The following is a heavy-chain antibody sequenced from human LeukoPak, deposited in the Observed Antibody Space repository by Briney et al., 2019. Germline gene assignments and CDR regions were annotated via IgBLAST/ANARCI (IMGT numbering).Heavy chain of an antibody. Sequence: GGSLRLSCAASGFMFSSYAMNWVRQVPGKGLEWASTISNTGASTYYADSVKGRFTISRDNPKSTLYLQMDSLRAEDTAVFYCARGDFGVVRPFDFWGQGTLVTVSS. CDR1: GFMFSSYA. V-gene: IGHV3-23*01. CDR3: ARGDFGVVRPFDF. D-gene: IGHD3-3*01. CDR2: ISNTGAST. J-gene: IGHJ4*02.